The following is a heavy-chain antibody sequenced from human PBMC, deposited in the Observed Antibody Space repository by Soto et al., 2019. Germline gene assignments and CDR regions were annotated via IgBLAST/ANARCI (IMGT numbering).Heavy chain of an antibody. J-gene: IGHJ2*01. CDR1: GYTFTSYG. D-gene: IGHD2-2*01. Sequence: SVKVSCKASGYTFTSYGISWVRQAPGQGLEWMGWISAYNGNTNYAQKLQGRVTMTTDTSTSTAYMELRSLRSDDTAVYYCARDWRIGNSSSASCNFSLYDYFSSLVVRGR. V-gene: IGHV1-18*01. CDR3: ARDWRIGNSSSASCNFSLYDYFSSLVV. CDR2: ISAYNGNT.